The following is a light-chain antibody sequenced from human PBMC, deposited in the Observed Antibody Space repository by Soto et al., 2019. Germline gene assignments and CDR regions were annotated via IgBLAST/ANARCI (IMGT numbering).Light chain of an antibody. J-gene: IGKJ5*01. CDR2: AAS. CDR3: QKLNSYPPS. CDR1: QGISSY. Sequence: DIQLTQSPSFLSASVGDRVTITCRASQGISSYLAWYQQKPGKAPKLLIYAASTLHSGVPSRFSGGRSGTEFTLTISSLQPEDFATYYCQKLNSYPPSSGQATPLEIK. V-gene: IGKV1-9*01.